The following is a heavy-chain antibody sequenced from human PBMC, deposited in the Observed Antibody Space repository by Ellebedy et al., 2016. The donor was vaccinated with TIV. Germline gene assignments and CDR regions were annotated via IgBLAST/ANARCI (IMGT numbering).Heavy chain of an antibody. CDR2: IYSGGAT. D-gene: IGHD5-18*01. J-gene: IGHJ4*02. V-gene: IGHV3-66*01. CDR1: GFTVSSNY. CDR3: ARKYIYGFD. Sequence: GESLKISCAASGFTVSSNYTSWVRQAPGKGLEWVSVIYSGGATSYADSVKGRFTISRDNSKNTLYLQMNSLRVEDTAVYYCARKYIYGFDWGQGTLVTVSS.